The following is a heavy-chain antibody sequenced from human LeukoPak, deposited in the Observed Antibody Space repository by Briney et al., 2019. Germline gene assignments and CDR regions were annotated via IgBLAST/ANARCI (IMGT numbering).Heavy chain of an antibody. CDR2: ISSSGGST. D-gene: IGHD6-6*01. V-gene: IGHV3-23*01. J-gene: IGHJ4*02. CDR1: GLTVSSNY. Sequence: GGSLRLSCAASGLTVSSNYMTWVRQAPGKGLEWVSGISSSGGSTYYADSVKGRFTISRDNSKNTLYLQMNSLRAEDTAVYYCAKDGQYSSSSPYYFDYWGQGTLVTVSS. CDR3: AKDGQYSSSSPYYFDY.